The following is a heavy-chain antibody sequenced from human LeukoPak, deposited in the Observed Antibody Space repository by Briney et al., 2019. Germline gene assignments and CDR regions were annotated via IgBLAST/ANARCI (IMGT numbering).Heavy chain of an antibody. CDR2: IALDAYRE. CDR1: GFTFSSYA. J-gene: IGHJ4*02. V-gene: IGHV3-30-3*01. Sequence: GGSLRLSCAASGFTFSSYAMHWVRQAPGKGLEWVAVIALDAYREYHADSVKGRFTISRDNSKNTLYLQMNSLRAEDTAVYYCARDFSSASRIDYWGQGTLVTVSS. D-gene: IGHD1-14*01. CDR3: ARDFSSASRIDY.